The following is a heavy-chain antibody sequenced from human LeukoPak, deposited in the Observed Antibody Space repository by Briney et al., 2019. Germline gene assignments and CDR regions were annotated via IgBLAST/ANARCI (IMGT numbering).Heavy chain of an antibody. D-gene: IGHD3-22*01. CDR1: GGSISSYY. J-gene: IGHJ5*02. CDR3: ARQGAHHYYYDSSGYLFDP. CDR2: IYYSGST. Sequence: SETLSLTCTVSGGSISSYYWSWIRQPPGKGLEWIGYIYYSGSTNYNPSLKRRVTISVDTSKNQFSLKPRSVTAADTAVYYCARQGAHHYYYDSSGYLFDPWGQGTLVTVSS. V-gene: IGHV4-59*08.